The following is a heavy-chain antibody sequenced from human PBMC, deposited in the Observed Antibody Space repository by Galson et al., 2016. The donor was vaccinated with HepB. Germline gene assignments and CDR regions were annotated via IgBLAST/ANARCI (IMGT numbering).Heavy chain of an antibody. J-gene: IGHJ6*03. V-gene: IGHV1-69*13. CDR1: GGTFSSYA. CDR3: ARGGTYVVSNYMGV. D-gene: IGHD4-23*01. CDR2: IIPISGPA. Sequence: SVKVSCKASGGTFSSYAISWVRQAPGQGLEWMGGIIPISGPANYAQKFQGRVMITADESTSTIYMELSSLRSEDTAVYYCARGGTYVVSNYMGVWGKGTTVTVSS.